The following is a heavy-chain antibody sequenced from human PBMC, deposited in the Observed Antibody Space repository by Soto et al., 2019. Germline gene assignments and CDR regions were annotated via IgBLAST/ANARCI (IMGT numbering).Heavy chain of an antibody. CDR3: AREGAAAARMFDN. V-gene: IGHV1-46*02. J-gene: IGHJ4*02. CDR1: GYTFNMYY. D-gene: IGHD6-13*01. Sequence: QVQLVQSGAEVRNPGASVKLSCKASGYTFNMYYMPWVRQAPGQGLEWMGVINPNGDTTTYAQRFQGRLTMTRDTSTSTVYMDLASLRSEDTAVYYCAREGAAAARMFDNWGQGTLVTVSS. CDR2: INPNGDTT.